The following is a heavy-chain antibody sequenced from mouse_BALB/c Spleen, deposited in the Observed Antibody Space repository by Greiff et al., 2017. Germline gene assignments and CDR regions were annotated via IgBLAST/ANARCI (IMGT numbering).Heavy chain of an antibody. Sequence: VQLKESGPSLVKPSQTLSLTCSVTGDSITSGYWNWIRKFPGNKLEYMGYISYSGSTYYNPSLKSRISITRDTSKNQYYLQLNSVTTEDTATYYCARYYYYGSSYYWYFDVWGAGTTVTVSS. CDR2: ISYSGST. D-gene: IGHD1-1*01. V-gene: IGHV3-8*02. CDR1: GDSITSGY. CDR3: ARYYYYGSSYYWYFDV. J-gene: IGHJ1*01.